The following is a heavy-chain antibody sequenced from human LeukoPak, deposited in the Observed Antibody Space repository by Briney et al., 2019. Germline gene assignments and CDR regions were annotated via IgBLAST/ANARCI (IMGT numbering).Heavy chain of an antibody. CDR3: AIWTSGNY. CDR2: MDPSGTQT. Sequence: FTSSGSGFTFKAARKNLVRQAPGKGLEWVANMDPSGTQTRYVDSVKGRFTISKDDPGTSLYLEMHSLRAEDTAIYYCAIWTSGNYWGQGALVTVSS. CDR1: GFTFKAAR. J-gene: IGHJ4*02. D-gene: IGHD1-1*01. V-gene: IGHV3-7*01.